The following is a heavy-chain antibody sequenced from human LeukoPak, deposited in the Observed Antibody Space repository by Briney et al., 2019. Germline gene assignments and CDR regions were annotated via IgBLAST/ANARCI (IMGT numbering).Heavy chain of an antibody. D-gene: IGHD3-10*01. CDR3: AKGAAMVRGVPED. CDR2: ISNSGGNT. CDR1: EFTFSTSA. J-gene: IGHJ4*02. Sequence: QPGGSLRLSCAASEFTFSTSAMNWVRQAPGRGRGWVSGISNSGGNTYYADSVKGRFTISRDNSKNTLYLQMNSLRAEDTAVYYCAKGAAMVRGVPEDWGQGTLVTVSS. V-gene: IGHV3-23*01.